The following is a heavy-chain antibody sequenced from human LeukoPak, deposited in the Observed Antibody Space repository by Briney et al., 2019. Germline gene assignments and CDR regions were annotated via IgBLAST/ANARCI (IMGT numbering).Heavy chain of an antibody. CDR2: IFYSGSN. CDR3: ARSTYCSAGNCYPYYFDY. CDR1: GFTFSSYG. Sequence: GSLRLSCAASGFTFSSYGMSWVRQAPGKGLEWIGYIFYSGSNNYNPSLKSRVTISVDTSKNQLSLKLSSVTAADTAVYYCARSTYCSAGNCYPYYFDYWGQGTLVTVSS. V-gene: IGHV4-59*01. J-gene: IGHJ4*02. D-gene: IGHD2-15*01.